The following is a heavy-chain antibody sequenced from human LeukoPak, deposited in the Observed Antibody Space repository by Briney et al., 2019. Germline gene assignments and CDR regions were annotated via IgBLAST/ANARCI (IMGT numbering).Heavy chain of an antibody. J-gene: IGHJ4*02. D-gene: IGHD2-2*01. CDR1: GYTFNSYG. CDR2: ISARNT. Sequence: GASVKVSCKASGYTFNSYGISWVRQAPGQGLEWMGWISARNTNSAQKLQGRVTMTTDTSTSTAYMELRSLRSDDTAVYYCASWGCSDPNCYGGHFDYWGRGPRVPVPS. CDR3: ASWGCSDPNCYGGHFDY. V-gene: IGHV1-18*01.